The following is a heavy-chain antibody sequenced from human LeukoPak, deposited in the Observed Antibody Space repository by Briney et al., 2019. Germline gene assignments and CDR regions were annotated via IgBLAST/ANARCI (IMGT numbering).Heavy chain of an antibody. CDR1: GGSISSSSYY. CDR3: ARQSRGSYYVAY. J-gene: IGHJ4*02. Sequence: SETLSLTCTVSGGSISSSSYYWGWIRQPPGKGLEWIGSIYYSGSTYYNPSLKSRVTISVDTSKNQFPLKLSSVTAADTAVYYCARQSRGSYYVAYWGQGTLVTVSS. CDR2: IYYSGST. D-gene: IGHD1-26*01. V-gene: IGHV4-39*01.